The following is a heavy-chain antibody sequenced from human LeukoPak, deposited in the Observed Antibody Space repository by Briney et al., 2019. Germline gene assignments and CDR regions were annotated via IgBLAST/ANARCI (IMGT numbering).Heavy chain of an antibody. D-gene: IGHD3-10*01. CDR3: AHTYGSGSYFFDY. CDR1: GFTFSSYS. CDR2: ISSSSSYI. V-gene: IGHV3-21*01. Sequence: PGGSLRLSCAASGFTFSSYSMNWVRQAPGKGLEWVSSISSSSSYIYYADSVKGRFTISRDNSKNTLYLQMNSLRVEDTAVYYCAHTYGSGSYFFDYWGQGTLVTVSS. J-gene: IGHJ4*02.